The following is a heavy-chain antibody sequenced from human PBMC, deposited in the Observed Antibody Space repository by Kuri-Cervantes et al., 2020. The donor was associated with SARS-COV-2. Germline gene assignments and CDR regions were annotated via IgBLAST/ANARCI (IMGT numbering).Heavy chain of an antibody. CDR3: ARDPPLSQWLVRGAFDI. CDR1: GFTFGDYA. Sequence: LSLSCTASGFTFGDYAMHWVRQAPGKGLEWVAVISYDGSNKYYADSVKGRFTISRDNAKNSLYLQMNSLRADDTAVYYCARDPPLSQWLVRGAFDIWGQGTMVTVSS. J-gene: IGHJ3*02. D-gene: IGHD6-19*01. V-gene: IGHV3-30-3*01. CDR2: ISYDGSNK.